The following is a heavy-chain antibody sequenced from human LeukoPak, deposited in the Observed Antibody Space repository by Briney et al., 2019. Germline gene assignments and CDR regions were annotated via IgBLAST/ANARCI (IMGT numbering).Heavy chain of an antibody. CDR2: IYYSGST. D-gene: IGHD2-15*01. V-gene: IGHV4-31*03. Sequence: SETLSLTCTVSGGSISSGGYYWSWLRPRPGQGLEWIVNIYYSGSTYYNPSLKSRVTISVDTSKTQFSLKLSSVTAADTAVYYCARAPFIVVVVAATPIGFDPWGQGTLVTVSS. CDR3: ARAPFIVVVVAATPIGFDP. J-gene: IGHJ5*02. CDR1: GGSISSGGYY.